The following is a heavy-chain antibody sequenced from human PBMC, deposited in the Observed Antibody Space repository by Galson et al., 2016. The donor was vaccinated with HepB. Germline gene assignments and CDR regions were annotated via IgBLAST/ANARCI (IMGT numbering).Heavy chain of an antibody. Sequence: SLRLSCAASGFTLSTFNMNWVRQAPGKGLEWVSFIDINNMWIEYGDSVEGRFTISRDNAKDSLYLQMNSLRAEDTAVYYCARDLGLSARAYDIWGQGTMVTVSS. V-gene: IGHV3-21*01. CDR1: GFTLSTFN. CDR2: IDINNMWI. D-gene: IGHD3-16*01. CDR3: ARDLGLSARAYDI. J-gene: IGHJ3*02.